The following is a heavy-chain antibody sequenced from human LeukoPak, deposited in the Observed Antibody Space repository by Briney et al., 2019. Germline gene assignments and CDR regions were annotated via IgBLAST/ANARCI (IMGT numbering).Heavy chain of an antibody. CDR2: IKKDGSEK. J-gene: IGHJ4*02. V-gene: IGHV3-7*01. CDR1: GLTFSNYW. CDR3: ARHLSGITGYTYGRGIDY. Sequence: QPGGSLRLSCAASGLTFSNYWMSWVRQAPGKGLEGVANIKKDGSEKYYVDSVKGRFTTSRDNAKKSLYLQMNSLRAEDTAVYYCARHLSGITGYTYGRGIDYWGQGTLLTVSS. D-gene: IGHD5-18*01.